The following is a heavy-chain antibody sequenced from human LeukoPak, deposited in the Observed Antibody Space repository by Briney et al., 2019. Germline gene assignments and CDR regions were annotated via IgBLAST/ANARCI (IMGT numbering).Heavy chain of an antibody. CDR3: AREGRFLEWFEADYYYYMDV. V-gene: IGHV4-4*07. Sequence: PSETLSLTCTVSGGSISSYYWSWIRQPAGKGLEWIGRIYTGGSTNYNPSLKSRVTMSVDTSKNQFSLKLSSVTAADTAVYYCAREGRFLEWFEADYYYYMDVWGKGTTVTVSS. CDR1: GGSISSYY. D-gene: IGHD3-3*01. CDR2: IYTGGST. J-gene: IGHJ6*03.